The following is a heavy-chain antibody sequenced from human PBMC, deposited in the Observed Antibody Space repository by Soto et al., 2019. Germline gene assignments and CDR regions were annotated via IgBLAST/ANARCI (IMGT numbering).Heavy chain of an antibody. V-gene: IGHV1-18*03. CDR2: ISGFICII. D-gene: IGHD3-22*01. CDR3: AREITYDSSAPLDV. Sequence: KKRGATVKDSCKASGYTFTSYGISWIRQAPGQGLEWKGWISGFICIIFFSLNLLVRVFMTSFLSIRIAYFVLRSLRSDDMFVYYCAREITYDSSAPLDVWGQGTTVTVSS. J-gene: IGHJ6*02. CDR1: GYTFTSYG.